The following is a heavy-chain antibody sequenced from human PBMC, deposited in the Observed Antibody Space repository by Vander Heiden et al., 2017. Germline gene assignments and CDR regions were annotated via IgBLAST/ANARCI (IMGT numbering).Heavy chain of an antibody. J-gene: IGHJ3*02. CDR2: IYGGGST. CDR1: GFTVSVNY. V-gene: IGHV3-53*01. Sequence: EVQLVESGGGLLQPGGSLRLFCAASGFTVSVNYMTWVRQAPGKGLEWVSVIYGGGSTYYADSVKGRFTISRDNSKNTLYLQMNSLRAEDTAVYYCARPHSSATPYAFDIWGQGTMVTVSS. D-gene: IGHD3-22*01. CDR3: ARPHSSATPYAFDI.